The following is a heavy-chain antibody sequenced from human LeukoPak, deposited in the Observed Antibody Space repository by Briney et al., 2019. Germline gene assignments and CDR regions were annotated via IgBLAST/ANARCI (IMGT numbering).Heavy chain of an antibody. CDR2: FDPEDGET. Sequence: ASVKVSCKVSGYTLTELSMHWVRQAPGKGLEWMGGFDPEDGETIYAQKFQGRVTMTEDTSTDTAYMELSSLRSEDTAVYYCATDRLEPPTTVTKLSAFDIWGQGTMVTVSS. J-gene: IGHJ3*02. CDR1: GYTLTELS. CDR3: ATDRLEPPTTVTKLSAFDI. V-gene: IGHV1-24*01. D-gene: IGHD4-17*01.